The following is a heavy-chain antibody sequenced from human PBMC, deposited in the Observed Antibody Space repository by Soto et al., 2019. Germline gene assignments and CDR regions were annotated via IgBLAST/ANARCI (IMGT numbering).Heavy chain of an antibody. D-gene: IGHD3-10*01. J-gene: IGHJ4*02. Sequence: GGSLRLSCAASGFTFSSYGMHWVRQAPGKGLEWVAVISYDGSNKYYADSVKGRFTISRDNSKNTLYLQMNSLRAEDTAVYYCANTRSGSYYNIDYWGQGTLVTVSS. CDR1: GFTFSSYG. CDR2: ISYDGSNK. V-gene: IGHV3-30*18. CDR3: ANTRSGSYYNIDY.